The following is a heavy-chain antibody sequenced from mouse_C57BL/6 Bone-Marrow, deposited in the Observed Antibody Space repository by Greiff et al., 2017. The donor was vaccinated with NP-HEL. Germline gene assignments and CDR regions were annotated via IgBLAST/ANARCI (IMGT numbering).Heavy chain of an antibody. CDR3: ARGNFGYFDY. J-gene: IGHJ2*01. D-gene: IGHD3-1*01. Sequence: EVHLVESGGGLVKPGGSLKLSCAASGFTFSSYAMSWVRQTPEKRLEWVATISDGGSYTYYPDNVKGRFTISRDNAKNNLYLQMSHLKSEDTAMYYCARGNFGYFDYWGQGTTLTVSS. CDR2: ISDGGSYT. CDR1: GFTFSSYA. V-gene: IGHV5-4*01.